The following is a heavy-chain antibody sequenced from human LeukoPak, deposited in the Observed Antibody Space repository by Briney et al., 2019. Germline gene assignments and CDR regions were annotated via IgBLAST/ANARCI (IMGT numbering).Heavy chain of an antibody. J-gene: IGHJ6*03. CDR2: ISGSGGST. Sequence: GGSLRLSCAASGFTFSSYAMSWVRQAPGKGLEWVSAISGSGGSTYYADSVKGRFTISRDNSKNTLYLQMNSLRAEDTAVYYCAKDYHPHCSSTSCPFYMDVWGKGTTVTVSS. V-gene: IGHV3-23*01. D-gene: IGHD2-2*01. CDR1: GFTFSSYA. CDR3: AKDYHPHCSSTSCPFYMDV.